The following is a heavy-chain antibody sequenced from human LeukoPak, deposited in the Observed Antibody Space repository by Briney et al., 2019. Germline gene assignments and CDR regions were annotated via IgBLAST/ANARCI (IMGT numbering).Heavy chain of an antibody. CDR2: IYSGGST. Sequence: GGSLRLSCAASGFTFRSYEMNWVRQAPGKGLEWVSVIYSGGSTFYADSVKGRFTISRDNSKNTLYLQMNSLRAEDTAVYYCASDSYSPEYFQHWGQGTLVTVSS. V-gene: IGHV3-66*01. CDR1: GFTFRSYE. J-gene: IGHJ1*01. D-gene: IGHD2-15*01. CDR3: ASDSYSPEYFQH.